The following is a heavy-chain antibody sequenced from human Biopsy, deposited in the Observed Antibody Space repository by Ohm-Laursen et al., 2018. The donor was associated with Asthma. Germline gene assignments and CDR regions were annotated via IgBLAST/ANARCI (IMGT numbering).Heavy chain of an antibody. V-gene: IGHV1-69*13. CDR1: GGTFNTYV. Sequence: SVKVSCKSLGGTFNTYVIGWVRQAPGQGLEWMGGINSVFGTTTYPQKFQDRVTITADDSTSTVYMELSSLRSEGTAVYYCARKAGSCISRTYYSLDFWGQGTLVTVSS. CDR2: INSVFGTT. J-gene: IGHJ4*02. CDR3: ARKAGSCISRTYYSLDF. D-gene: IGHD1-26*01.